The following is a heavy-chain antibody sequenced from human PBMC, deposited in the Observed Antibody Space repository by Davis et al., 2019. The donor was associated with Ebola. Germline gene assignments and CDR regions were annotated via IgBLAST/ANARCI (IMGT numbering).Heavy chain of an antibody. Sequence: PGGSLRLSCTASGFSLDNYAMTWVRQAPGKGLQWLSGISGSGGSTYYADSVKGRFTISRDNSKNTLYLQMSSLRAEDTAVYYCAKDGVPDTAMVWSGMDVWGQGTTVTVSS. J-gene: IGHJ6*02. CDR2: ISGSGGST. CDR1: GFSLDNYA. D-gene: IGHD5-18*01. CDR3: AKDGVPDTAMVWSGMDV. V-gene: IGHV3-23*01.